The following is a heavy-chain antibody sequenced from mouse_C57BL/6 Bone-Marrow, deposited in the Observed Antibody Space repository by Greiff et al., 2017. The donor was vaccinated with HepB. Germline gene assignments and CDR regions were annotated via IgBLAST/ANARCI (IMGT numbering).Heavy chain of an antibody. CDR3: TPGYYFDY. J-gene: IGHJ2*01. CDR2: IDPENGDT. CDR1: GFNIKDDY. Sequence: VQLQQSGAELVRPGASVKLSCTASGFNIKDDYMHWVKQRPEQGLEWIGWIDPENGDTEYASKFQGKATITADTASNTAYLQLSSLTSEDTAVYYCTPGYYFDYWAQGTTLTVSS. V-gene: IGHV14-4*01. D-gene: IGHD4-1*01.